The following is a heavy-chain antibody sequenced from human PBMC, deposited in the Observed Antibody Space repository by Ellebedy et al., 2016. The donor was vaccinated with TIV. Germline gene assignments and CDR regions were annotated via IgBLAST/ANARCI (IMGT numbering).Heavy chain of an antibody. CDR3: ARDGPYSSGWYYVGFGYYYYGMDV. Sequence: GESLKISCSASGFTFSSYAMHWVRQAPGKGLEYVSAISSNGGSTYYADSVRGRFTIPRDNAKNSLYLQMNSLRAEDTAVYYCARDGPYSSGWYYVGFGYYYYGMDVWGQGTTVTVSS. CDR2: ISSNGGST. CDR1: GFTFSSYA. J-gene: IGHJ6*02. V-gene: IGHV3-64*04. D-gene: IGHD6-19*01.